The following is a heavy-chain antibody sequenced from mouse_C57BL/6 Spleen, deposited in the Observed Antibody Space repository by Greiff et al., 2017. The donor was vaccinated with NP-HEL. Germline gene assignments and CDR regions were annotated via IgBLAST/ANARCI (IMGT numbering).Heavy chain of an antibody. Sequence: QVQLQQPGAELVRPGSSVKLSCKASGYTFTSYWMDWVKQRPGQGLEWIGNIYPSDSETHYNQKFKDKATLTVDKSSSTAYMQLSSLTSEDSAVYYCARRGRYGNGDYFDYWGQGTTLTVSS. CDR2: IYPSDSET. J-gene: IGHJ2*01. CDR1: GYTFTSYW. CDR3: ARRGRYGNGDYFDY. V-gene: IGHV1-61*01. D-gene: IGHD2-1*01.